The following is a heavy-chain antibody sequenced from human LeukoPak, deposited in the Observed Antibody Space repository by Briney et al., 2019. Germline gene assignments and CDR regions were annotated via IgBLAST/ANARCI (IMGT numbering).Heavy chain of an antibody. CDR1: GFTVSSNS. V-gene: IGHV3-53*01. J-gene: IGHJ4*02. Sequence: GGSLRLSCTVSGFTVSSNSWSWVRQAPGKGLEWVSFIYSGGNTHYSDSVKGRFTISRDNSKNTLYLQMNSLRAEDTAIYYCARRAGEYSHPYDYWGQGTLVTVS. CDR2: IYSGGNT. D-gene: IGHD2-15*01. CDR3: ARRAGEYSHPYDY.